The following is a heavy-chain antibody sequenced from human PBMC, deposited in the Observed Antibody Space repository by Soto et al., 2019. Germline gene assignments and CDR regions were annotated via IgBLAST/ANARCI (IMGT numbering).Heavy chain of an antibody. D-gene: IGHD2-2*02. Sequence: QVQLQESGPGLVKPSETLSLTCTVSGGSISSYYWSWIRQPPGKGLEWIGYIYYSGSTNYNPPLERLVHIAVDASNYQFSRKVSSVTAADAAVYYCGRHAAVPSYNWFDPWGQGTLVTVSS. J-gene: IGHJ5*02. CDR1: GGSISSYY. CDR3: GRHAAVPSYNWFDP. V-gene: IGHV4-59*08. CDR2: IYYSGST.